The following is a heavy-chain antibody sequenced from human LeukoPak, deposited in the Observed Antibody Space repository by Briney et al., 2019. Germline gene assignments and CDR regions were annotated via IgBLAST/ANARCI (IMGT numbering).Heavy chain of an antibody. CDR1: GYTFTIYG. V-gene: IGHV1-18*01. D-gene: IGHD3-3*01. J-gene: IGHJ5*02. Sequence: ASVKVSCKASGYTFTIYGISWVRQAPGQGLEWMGWISAYNGNTNYAQKLQGRVTMTTDTSTSTAYMELRSLRSDDTAVYYCAREYDFWSGYSNWFDPWGQGTLVTVSS. CDR2: ISAYNGNT. CDR3: AREYDFWSGYSNWFDP.